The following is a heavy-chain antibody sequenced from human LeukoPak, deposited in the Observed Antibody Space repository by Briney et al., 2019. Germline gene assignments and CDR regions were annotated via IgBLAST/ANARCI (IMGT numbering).Heavy chain of an antibody. CDR2: ISAYNGNT. Sequence: ASVKVSCNASGYTFTSYGISWVRQAPGQGLEWMGWISAYNGNTNYAQKLQGRVTMTTDTSTSTAYMELRSLRSDDTAVYYCARSKPTSYYYYYMDVWGKGTTVTVSS. V-gene: IGHV1-18*01. J-gene: IGHJ6*03. CDR1: GYTFTSYG. D-gene: IGHD1-26*01. CDR3: ARSKPTSYYYYYMDV.